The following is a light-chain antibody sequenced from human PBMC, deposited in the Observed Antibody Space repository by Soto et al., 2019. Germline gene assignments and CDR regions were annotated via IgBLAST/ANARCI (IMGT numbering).Light chain of an antibody. CDR1: SSDVGGYNH. CDR2: EVN. CDR3: AAWDDSLNGLV. V-gene: IGLV2-14*01. Sequence: QSALTQPASVSGPPGQSITISCTGSSSDVGGYNHVTWYQQHPGKAPKLMIYEVNDRPSGVSDRFSGSKSGNTASLTISGLQAEDEADYYCAAWDDSLNGLVFGTGTKVTVL. J-gene: IGLJ1*01.